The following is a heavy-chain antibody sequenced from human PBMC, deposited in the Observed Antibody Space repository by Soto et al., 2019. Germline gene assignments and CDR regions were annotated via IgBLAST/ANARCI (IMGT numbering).Heavy chain of an antibody. J-gene: IGHJ4*02. D-gene: IGHD2-2*01. V-gene: IGHV4-4*02. CDR3: ARVRPPSSTRPAAVLYSFDY. CDR1: GDSITGRNW. CDR2: VYHSGFV. Sequence: QVQLHESGPGLVKPSGTLSLTCAVSGDSITGRNWWTWVRQPPGKGLEWMGEVYHSGFVSYNPSLKSRVTISVDKSKTQFSLNLASVTAADTAMYYCARVRPPSSTRPAAVLYSFDYWGQGTLVTVSS.